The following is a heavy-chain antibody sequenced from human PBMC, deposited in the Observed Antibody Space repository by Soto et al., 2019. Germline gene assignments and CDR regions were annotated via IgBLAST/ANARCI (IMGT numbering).Heavy chain of an antibody. Sequence: SGKVSCKASGGTFSNYAISWVRQAPGRGLEWMGGIIPIFNTANYAQKFQGRFTITAEKSTSTAYMELSSLRSEDTAVYYCARGLVVPAGIRYYYYGMDVWGQGTTVTVSS. V-gene: IGHV1-69*06. D-gene: IGHD2-2*01. CDR3: ARGLVVPAGIRYYYYGMDV. J-gene: IGHJ6*01. CDR1: GGTFSNYA. CDR2: IIPIFNTA.